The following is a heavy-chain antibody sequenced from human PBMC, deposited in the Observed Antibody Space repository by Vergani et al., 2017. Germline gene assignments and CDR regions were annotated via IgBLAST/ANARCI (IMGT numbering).Heavy chain of an antibody. CDR3: ARATEYYGSGSYPWFDP. CDR1: GGSISGGDFF. J-gene: IGHJ5*02. V-gene: IGHV4-30-4*08. D-gene: IGHD3-10*01. CDR2: IHYSGRT. Sequence: QVQLQESGPGLVKPSQTLSLPCTVSGGSISGGDFFWSWIRQPPGKGLEWVGYIHYSGRTYYNPSLKSRISISVDTSKNQFTLKLSSVTAADTAVYYCARATEYYGSGSYPWFDPWGKGTLVTVSS.